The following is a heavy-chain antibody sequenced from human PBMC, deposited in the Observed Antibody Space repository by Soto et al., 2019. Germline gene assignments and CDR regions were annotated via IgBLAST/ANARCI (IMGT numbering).Heavy chain of an antibody. CDR2: INPNGGST. D-gene: IGHD2-15*01. Sequence: QVQLVQSGAEVKRPGASVKVSCKASGYTFTTYYMHWVRQAPGQGLEWLGKINPNGGSTTYAQKFQGRVTMTRDTATSTVYLELSSLRSEDTAVYYCARAGYCSGSTCFHWNCDYWGQGTLVSVS. CDR3: ARAGYCSGSTCFHWNCDY. J-gene: IGHJ4*02. V-gene: IGHV1-46*01. CDR1: GYTFTTYY.